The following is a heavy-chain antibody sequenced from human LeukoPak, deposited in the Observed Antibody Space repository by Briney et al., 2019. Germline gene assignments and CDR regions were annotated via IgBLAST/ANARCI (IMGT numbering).Heavy chain of an antibody. V-gene: IGHV3-66*01. CDR2: IYSGGST. J-gene: IGHJ4*02. CDR1: GFTVSSNY. Sequence: PGGSLRLSCAASGFTVSSNYMSWVRQAPGKGLEWVSVIYSGGSTYYADSVKGRFTISRDNSKNTLYLQMNSLRAEDTAVYYCARDCRSLVVPAAIQDYWGQGTLVTVSS. D-gene: IGHD2-2*02. CDR3: ARDCRSLVVPAAIQDY.